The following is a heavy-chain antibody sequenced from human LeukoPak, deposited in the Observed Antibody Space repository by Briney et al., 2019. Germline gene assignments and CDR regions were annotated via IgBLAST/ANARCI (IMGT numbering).Heavy chain of an antibody. CDR2: INPNSGGT. J-gene: IGHJ5*02. D-gene: IGHD2-2*01. Sequence: ASVKVSCKASGYTFTGYYMHWVRQAPGQGLGWMGWINPNSGGTNYAQKFQGRVTMTRDTSISTAYMELSRLRSDDTAVYYCARDPSYCSSTSCPWGQGTLVTVSS. CDR1: GYTFTGYY. CDR3: ARDPSYCSSTSCP. V-gene: IGHV1-2*02.